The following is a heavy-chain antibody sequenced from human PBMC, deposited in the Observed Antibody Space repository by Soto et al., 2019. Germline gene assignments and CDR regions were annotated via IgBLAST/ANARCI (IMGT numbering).Heavy chain of an antibody. CDR1: GGTFSNSA. J-gene: IGHJ4*02. CDR2: IIPIFTTT. V-gene: IGHV1-69*13. CDR3: ARPSGLLGQYSALVDY. D-gene: IGHD6-6*01. Sequence: VKVSCKASGGTFSNSAIAWVRQAPGQGLEWLGMIIPIFTTTNYAQKFKDRLTIGADGSTSTAYMELSGLKSEDTAVYFCARPSGLLGQYSALVDYWGQGTLVTVSS.